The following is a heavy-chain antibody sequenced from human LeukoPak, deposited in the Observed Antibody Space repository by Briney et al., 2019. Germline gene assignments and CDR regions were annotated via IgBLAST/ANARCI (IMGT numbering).Heavy chain of an antibody. Sequence: PSETLSLTCTVSGGSVSSGSYYWSWIRQPPGKGLEWIGYIYYSGSTNYNPSLKSRVTISVDTSKNQFSLKLSSVTAADTAVYYCARVSIAAAGSVHPDYWGQGTLVTVSS. CDR3: ARVSIAAAGSVHPDY. V-gene: IGHV4-61*01. CDR2: IYYSGST. CDR1: GGSVSSGSYY. J-gene: IGHJ4*02. D-gene: IGHD6-13*01.